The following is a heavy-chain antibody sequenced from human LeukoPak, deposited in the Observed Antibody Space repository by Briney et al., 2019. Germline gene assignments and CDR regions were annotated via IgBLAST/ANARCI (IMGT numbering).Heavy chain of an antibody. V-gene: IGHV1-18*01. D-gene: IGHD6-13*01. CDR2: ISAYNGNT. CDR3: ARDRRIAAAGATDY. Sequence: ASVKVSCKASGYTFTSYGISWVRQAPGQGLEWMGWISAYNGNTNYAQKLQGRVTMTTDKSTSKAYMELRSLRSDDAAGYYCARDRRIAAAGATDYWGQGTLVTVSS. CDR1: GYTFTSYG. J-gene: IGHJ4*02.